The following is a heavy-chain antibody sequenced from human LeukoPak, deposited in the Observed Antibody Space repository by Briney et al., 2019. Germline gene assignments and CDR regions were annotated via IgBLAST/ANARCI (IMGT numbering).Heavy chain of an antibody. CDR3: ARDTAYCSGGSCYSGGYFEY. CDR2: IRYDGNNK. CDR1: GFTFSNYG. Sequence: GGSLRLSCGASGFTFSNYGMLWVRQAPGKGLDWVAFIRYDGNNKLYADSVKGRFTISRDNSKNTLYLHINSLRAEDTAVYYCARDTAYCSGGSCYSGGYFEYWGQGALITVSS. V-gene: IGHV3-30*02. J-gene: IGHJ4*02. D-gene: IGHD2-15*01.